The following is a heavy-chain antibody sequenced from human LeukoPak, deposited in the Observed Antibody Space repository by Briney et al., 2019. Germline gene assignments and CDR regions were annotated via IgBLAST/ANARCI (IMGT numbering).Heavy chain of an antibody. CDR3: AKGAHVLLWFGELLPTDY. CDR1: GFTFSSYA. D-gene: IGHD3-10*01. J-gene: IGHJ4*02. V-gene: IGHV3-23*01. Sequence: AGGSLRLSYAASGFTFSSYAMSWVRQAPGKGLEWVSAISGSGGSTYYADSVKGRFTISRDNSKNTLYLQMNSLRAEDTAVYYCAKGAHVLLWFGELLPTDYWGQGTLVTVSS. CDR2: ISGSGGST.